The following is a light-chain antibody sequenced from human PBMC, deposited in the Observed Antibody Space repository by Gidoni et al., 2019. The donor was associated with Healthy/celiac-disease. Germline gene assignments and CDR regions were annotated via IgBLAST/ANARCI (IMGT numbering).Light chain of an antibody. Sequence: SYELPQPPSVSVHPGQTASITCSGDKLGDKYACWYQQKPGQSPVLVIYQDIKRPSGIPERFSGSNSGNTATLTISGTQAMDEADYYCQAWDSSTAGVFGGGTKLTVL. J-gene: IGLJ2*01. CDR1: KLGDKY. V-gene: IGLV3-1*01. CDR3: QAWDSSTAGV. CDR2: QDI.